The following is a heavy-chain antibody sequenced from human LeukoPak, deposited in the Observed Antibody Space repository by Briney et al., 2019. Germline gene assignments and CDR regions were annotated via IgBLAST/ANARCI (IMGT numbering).Heavy chain of an antibody. V-gene: IGHV4-59*02. CDR3: ARFTPQGYGWGGYNRFDP. D-gene: IGHD3-16*01. CDR2: IYYSGST. J-gene: IGHJ5*02. CDR1: GGSVSSYY. Sequence: SETLSLTCTVSGGSVSSYYWNWIRQPPGKGLEWSGYIYYSGSTNYNPSLKSRVTISLDTSKNQFSLNLTSVTAADTAVYYCARFTPQGYGWGGYNRFDPWGQGTLVTVSS.